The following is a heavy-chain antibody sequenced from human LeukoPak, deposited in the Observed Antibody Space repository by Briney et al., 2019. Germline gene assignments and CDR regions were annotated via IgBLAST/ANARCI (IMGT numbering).Heavy chain of an antibody. CDR2: MNPNSGNT. V-gene: IGHV1-8*01. CDR1: GYTFTSYD. CDR3: ARFEGWWRPRAFDY. J-gene: IGHJ4*02. Sequence: GASVKVSCKASGYTFTSYDINWVRQATGQGLEWMGWMNPNSGNTGYAQKFQGRVTMTRNTSISTAYMELSSLRSEDTAVYYCARFEGWWRPRAFDYWGQGTLVTVSS. D-gene: IGHD2-21*02.